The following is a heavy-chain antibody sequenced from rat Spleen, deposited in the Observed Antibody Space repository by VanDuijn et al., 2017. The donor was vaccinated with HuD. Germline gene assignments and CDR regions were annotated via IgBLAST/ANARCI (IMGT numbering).Heavy chain of an antibody. CDR2: INSAGST. CDR3: ARAAYYFDY. J-gene: IGHJ2*01. Sequence: EVQLQESGPGLVKPSQSLSLTCSVTGYSITSSYRWNWIRKFPGNKLEWMGYINSAGSTNYNPSLKSRISITRDTSKNQFFLQVNSVTTEDTATYYCARAAYYFDYWGQGVMVTVSS. CDR1: GYSITSSYR. V-gene: IGHV3-3*01.